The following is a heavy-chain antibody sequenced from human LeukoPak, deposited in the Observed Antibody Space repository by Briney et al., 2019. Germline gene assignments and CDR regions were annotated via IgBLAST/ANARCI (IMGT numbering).Heavy chain of an antibody. CDR1: GGSIRSWY. D-gene: IGHD6-6*01. V-gene: IGHV4-59*08. CDR3: ARHRAYSSSSPFDY. J-gene: IGHJ4*02. CDR2: IYYTGST. Sequence: SETLSLTCTVPGGSIRSWYWNWIPQPPGKGLERIGYIYYTGSTNYNPSLKSRVTMFVDMSKNQFSLRLSSVTAADTAVYYCARHRAYSSSSPFDYWGQGTLVTVSS.